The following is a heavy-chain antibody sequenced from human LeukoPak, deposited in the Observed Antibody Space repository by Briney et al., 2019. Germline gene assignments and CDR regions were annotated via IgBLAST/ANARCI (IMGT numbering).Heavy chain of an antibody. Sequence: PGGSLRLSCAASGFTFSSYAMSWVRQAPGKGLEWVSTISGSGGSTHYADSMEGRFTISRDNSKNTLCLQMNSLRAEDTAVYYCAKGRSGYYNFDYWGQGTLVTVSS. CDR1: GFTFSSYA. V-gene: IGHV3-23*01. J-gene: IGHJ4*02. CDR3: AKGRSGYYNFDY. CDR2: ISGSGGST. D-gene: IGHD3-22*01.